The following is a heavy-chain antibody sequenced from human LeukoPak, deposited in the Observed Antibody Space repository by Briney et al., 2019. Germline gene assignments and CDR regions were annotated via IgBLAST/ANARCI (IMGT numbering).Heavy chain of an antibody. J-gene: IGHJ4*02. D-gene: IGHD5-18*01. CDR3: ARVDTAMVAFDY. Sequence: ASVKVSCKASGGTFSSYAISWVRQAPGQGLGWMGRIIPILGIANYAQKFQGRVTITADKSTSTAYMELSSLRSEDTAVYYCARVDTAMVAFDYWGQGTLVTVSS. CDR2: IIPILGIA. CDR1: GGTFSSYA. V-gene: IGHV1-69*04.